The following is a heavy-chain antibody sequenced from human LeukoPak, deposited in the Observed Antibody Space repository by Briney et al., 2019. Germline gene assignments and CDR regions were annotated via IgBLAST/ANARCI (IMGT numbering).Heavy chain of an antibody. V-gene: IGHV3-20*04. CDR3: ARVGGQEMATMEFDY. D-gene: IGHD5-24*01. CDR1: GFTFDDYG. CDR2: INWNGGST. Sequence: GGSLRLSCAASGFTFDDYGMSWVRQAPGKGLEWVSGINWNGGSTGYADSVKGRFTISRDNAKNSLYLQMNSLRAEDTALYYCARVGGQEMATMEFDYWGQGTLVTVS. J-gene: IGHJ4*02.